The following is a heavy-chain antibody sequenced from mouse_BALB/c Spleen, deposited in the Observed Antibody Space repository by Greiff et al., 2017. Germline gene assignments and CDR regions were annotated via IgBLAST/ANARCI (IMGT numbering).Heavy chain of an antibody. V-gene: IGHV1-69*02. Sequence: QVQLKQPGAELVKPGASVKLSCKASGYTFTSYWMHRVKQRPGQGLEWIGEIDPSDSYTNYNQKFKGKATLTVDKSSSTAYMQLSSLTSEDSAVYYCARLDGNWYFDVWGAGTTVTVSS. CDR3: ARLDGNWYFDV. D-gene: IGHD2-1*01. CDR1: GYTFTSYW. CDR2: IDPSDSYT. J-gene: IGHJ1*01.